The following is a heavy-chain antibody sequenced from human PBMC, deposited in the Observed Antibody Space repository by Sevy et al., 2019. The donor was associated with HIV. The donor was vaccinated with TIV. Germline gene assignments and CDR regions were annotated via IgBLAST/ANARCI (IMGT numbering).Heavy chain of an antibody. Sequence: SETLSLTCTVSGGSISSGGYYWSWIRQHPGKGLEWIGYIYYSGSTYYNPSLKSRVTISVDTSKNQFSLKLSSVTAADTAVYYCARFGEFPYYYYGMDVWGQGTTVTVSS. CDR2: IYYSGST. CDR3: ARFGEFPYYYYGMDV. J-gene: IGHJ6*02. V-gene: IGHV4-31*03. D-gene: IGHD3-10*01. CDR1: GGSISSGGYY.